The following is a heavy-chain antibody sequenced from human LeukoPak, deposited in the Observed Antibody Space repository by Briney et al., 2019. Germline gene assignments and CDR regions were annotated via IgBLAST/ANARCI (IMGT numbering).Heavy chain of an antibody. Sequence: ASVKVSCKASGYTFTSYGISWVRQAPGQGLEWMGWISAYNGNTNYAQKLQGRVTTTTDTSTSTAYMELRSLRSDDTAVYYCARMGMDPAMITNFFDYWGQGTLVTVSS. J-gene: IGHJ4*02. CDR1: GYTFTSYG. V-gene: IGHV1-18*01. CDR2: ISAYNGNT. CDR3: ARMGMDPAMITNFFDY. D-gene: IGHD5-18*01.